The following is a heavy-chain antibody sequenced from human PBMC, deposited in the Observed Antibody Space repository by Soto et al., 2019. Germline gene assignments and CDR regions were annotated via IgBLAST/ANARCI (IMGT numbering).Heavy chain of an antibody. J-gene: IGHJ4*02. Sequence: GGSLRLSCAASGFTFDDYGMHWVRQAPGKGLEWVSGISWNSVNRGYADSVKGRFTISRDNAKNSLYLQMNGLRAEDTALYYCAKDRGILGVVIVPDFDYWGQGILVTVSS. CDR1: GFTFDDYG. D-gene: IGHD3-3*01. CDR2: ISWNSVNR. V-gene: IGHV3-9*01. CDR3: AKDRGILGVVIVPDFDY.